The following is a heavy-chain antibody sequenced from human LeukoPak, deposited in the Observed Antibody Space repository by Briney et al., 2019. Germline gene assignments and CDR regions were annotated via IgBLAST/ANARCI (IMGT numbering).Heavy chain of an antibody. J-gene: IGHJ6*03. D-gene: IGHD2-2*01. CDR3: ARVGPAAMGYYYYMDV. CDR2: INTNTGNP. CDR1: GCTFTSYG. Sequence: PLASVKVSCKASGCTFTSYGISWVRQAPGQGLEWMGWINTNTGNPTYAQGFTGRFVFSLDTSVSTAYLQISSLKAEDTAVYYCARVGPAAMGYYYYMDVWGKGTTVTVSS. V-gene: IGHV7-4-1*02.